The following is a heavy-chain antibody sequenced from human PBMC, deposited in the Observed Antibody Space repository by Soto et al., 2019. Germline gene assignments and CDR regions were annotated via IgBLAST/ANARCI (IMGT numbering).Heavy chain of an antibody. Sequence: SETLSLTCTVSGGYISSGGYYWIWIRQHPGKGLEWIGYIYYSGSTYYNPSLKSRVTISVDTSKNQFSLKLSSVTAADTAVYYCARAKTSQLVPAAIKHGEDYYYYMDVWGKGTTVT. CDR3: ARAKTSQLVPAAIKHGEDYYYYMDV. CDR2: IYYSGST. J-gene: IGHJ6*03. D-gene: IGHD2-2*01. V-gene: IGHV4-31*03. CDR1: GGYISSGGYY.